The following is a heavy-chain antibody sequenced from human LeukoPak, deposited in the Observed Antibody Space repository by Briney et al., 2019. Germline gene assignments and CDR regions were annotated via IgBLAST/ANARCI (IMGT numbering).Heavy chain of an antibody. CDR3: ERASGSYWWFDS. D-gene: IGHD1-26*01. CDR2: VNPNSGDT. Sequence: ASVKDSCKASGYTFTDYYLHWVRQAPGRGLEWMGCVNPNSGDTNYAQKFQGSVTMTRNTSISIVYMELSRLRSDDTAVYYCERASGSYWWFDSWGQGTLVTVSS. V-gene: IGHV1-2*02. J-gene: IGHJ5*01. CDR1: GYTFTDYY.